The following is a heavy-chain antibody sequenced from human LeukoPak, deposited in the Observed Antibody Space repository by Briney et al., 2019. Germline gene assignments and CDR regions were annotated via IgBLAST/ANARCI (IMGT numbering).Heavy chain of an antibody. D-gene: IGHD1-26*01. V-gene: IGHV3-30*02. J-gene: IGHJ4*02. CDR1: GFTFSSYG. CDR3: AKDRRIVGAYYFDY. Sequence: GGSLRLSCAASGFTFSSYGMHWVRQAPGKGLEWVAFIRYDGSNKYYADSVKGRFTISRDNSKNTLYLQMNSLRAEDTAVYYCAKDRRIVGAYYFDYWGQGTLVTVSS. CDR2: IRYDGSNK.